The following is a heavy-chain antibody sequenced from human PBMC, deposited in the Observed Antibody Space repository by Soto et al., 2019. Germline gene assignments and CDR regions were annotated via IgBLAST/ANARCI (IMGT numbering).Heavy chain of an antibody. CDR2: IDWDDDK. CDR1: GFSLSTSGMC. Sequence: SGPTLVNPTQTLTLTCTFSGFSLSTSGMCVSWIRQPPGKALEWLALIDWDDDKYYSTSLKTRLTISKDTSKNQVVLTMTNMDPVDTATYYCARSRSPPYHYGMDVWGQGTTVTVSS. V-gene: IGHV2-70*01. CDR3: ARSRSPPYHYGMDV. J-gene: IGHJ6*02.